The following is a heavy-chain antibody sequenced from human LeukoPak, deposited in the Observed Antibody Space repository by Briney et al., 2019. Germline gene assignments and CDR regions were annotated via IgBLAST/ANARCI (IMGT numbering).Heavy chain of an antibody. Sequence: PGGSLRLSCAAAGFTFDDYTMRWVRKAPGKALEWVSLISWDGGSTYYADSVKGRFTISRDNSKNSLYLQMNSLRTEDTALYYCAKGSADFWSGSRAEFDYWGQGTLVTVSS. CDR2: ISWDGGST. CDR3: AKGSADFWSGSRAEFDY. V-gene: IGHV3-43*01. J-gene: IGHJ4*02. D-gene: IGHD3-3*01. CDR1: GFTFDDYT.